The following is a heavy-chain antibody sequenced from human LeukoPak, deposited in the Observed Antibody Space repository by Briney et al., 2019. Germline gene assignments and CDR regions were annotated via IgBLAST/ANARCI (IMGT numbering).Heavy chain of an antibody. CDR2: MYYRGNT. V-gene: IGHV4-59*01. CDR1: GGSIRSYY. Sequence: PSETLSLTCTVSGGSIRSYYWSWIRQPPGKGLEWIGYMYYRGNTNYNPSLKSRVTISVDTSKNQFSLKLSSVTAADTAVYYCATGVLSIAAAGDYYFDYWGQGTLVTVSS. J-gene: IGHJ4*02. D-gene: IGHD6-13*01. CDR3: ATGVLSIAAAGDYYFDY.